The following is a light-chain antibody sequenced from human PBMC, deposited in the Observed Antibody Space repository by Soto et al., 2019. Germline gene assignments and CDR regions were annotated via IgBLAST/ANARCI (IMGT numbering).Light chain of an antibody. Sequence: QSALTQPGSVSGSPGQSITISCSGTSRDVGAYNLVSWYQQRPGKAPKLLIYEVRNRPSGLSYRFSGSKSGNTASLTISGLRADDEADYYCTSYSSTDTFYVFGTGTKVT. V-gene: IGLV2-14*01. J-gene: IGLJ1*01. CDR1: SRDVGAYNL. CDR2: EVR. CDR3: TSYSSTDTFYV.